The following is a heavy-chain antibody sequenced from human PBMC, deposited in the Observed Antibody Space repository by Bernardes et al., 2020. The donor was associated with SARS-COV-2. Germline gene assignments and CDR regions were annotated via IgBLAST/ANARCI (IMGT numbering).Heavy chain of an antibody. J-gene: IGHJ4*02. V-gene: IGHV4-59*08. CDR1: GGSISSYY. D-gene: IGHD3-10*01. CDR2: IYYSGST. Sequence: SETLSLTCTVSGGSISSYYWSWIRQPPGKGLEWIGYIYYSGSTNYNPSLKSRVTISVDTSKNQFSLKLSSVTAADTAVYYCARRGLGSMVQGPSWWYYFDYWGQGSLVTVSS. CDR3: ARRGLGSMVQGPSWWYYFDY.